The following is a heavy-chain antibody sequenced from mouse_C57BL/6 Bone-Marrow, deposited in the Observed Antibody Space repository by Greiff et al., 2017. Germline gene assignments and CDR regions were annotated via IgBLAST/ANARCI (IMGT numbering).Heavy chain of an antibody. CDR2: IDPSDSET. J-gene: IGHJ3*01. V-gene: IGHV1-52*01. D-gene: IGHD3-2*02. Sequence: QVQLQQPGAELVRPGSSVKLSCKVSGYTFTSYWMHWVKQRPIQGLEWIGNIDPSDSETHYNQKFKDKATLTVDKSSSTAYMQLSSLTSEDSAVYYCARLGGTAQATTWFAYWGQGTLVTVSA. CDR3: ARLGGTAQATTWFAY. CDR1: GYTFTSYW.